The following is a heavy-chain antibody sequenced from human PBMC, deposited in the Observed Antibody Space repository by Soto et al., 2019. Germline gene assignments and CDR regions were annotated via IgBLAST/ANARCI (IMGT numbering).Heavy chain of an antibody. CDR3: ASGYCTTTICDPWFDP. Sequence: GESLKIFRNGVGYSVTSFWICWVGQRSGKGLEWMGIIYPGDSDTRYSPSFQGQVTISADKSITTAYLQWSSLKASDTAMYYCASGYCTTTICDPWFDPWGQGTLVTVSS. V-gene: IGHV5-51*03. CDR1: GYSVTSFW. CDR2: IYPGDSDT. J-gene: IGHJ5*02. D-gene: IGHD2-2*03.